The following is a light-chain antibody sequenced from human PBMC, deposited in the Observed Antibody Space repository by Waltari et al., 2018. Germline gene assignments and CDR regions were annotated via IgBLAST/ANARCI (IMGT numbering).Light chain of an antibody. J-gene: IGKJ1*01. CDR2: DAS. V-gene: IGKV3-15*01. CDR1: QSVSSN. Sequence: EIVMTQSPATLSVSPGERATLSCRASQSVSSNLAWYQQKPGQAPRLLIYDASTRATDIPARFSGSGSGTEFTLTISSPQSEDFAVYYCQQYNNWPQAFGQGTKVEIK. CDR3: QQYNNWPQA.